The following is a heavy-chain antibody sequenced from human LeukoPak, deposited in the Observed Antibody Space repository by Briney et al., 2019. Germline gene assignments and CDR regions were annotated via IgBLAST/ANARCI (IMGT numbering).Heavy chain of an antibody. V-gene: IGHV1-3*01. Sequence: ASVKVSCKASGYSFSDYAIQWVRQAPGQRLEWMGWINAGNGKTKYSQNFQGRGTFTRDRSASTAYMELSSLRSEDTSIYYCARGRWTATETTYYLDYWGQGTLVTVSS. CDR2: INAGNGKT. D-gene: IGHD4-17*01. CDR3: ARGRWTATETTYYLDY. CDR1: GYSFSDYA. J-gene: IGHJ4*02.